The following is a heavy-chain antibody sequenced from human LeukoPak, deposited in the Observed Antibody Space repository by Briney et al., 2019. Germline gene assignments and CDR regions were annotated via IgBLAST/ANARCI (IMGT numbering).Heavy chain of an antibody. D-gene: IGHD2-2*01. Sequence: SETLSLTCAVYGGSFSGYYWSWIRQPPGKGLEWIGEINHSGSTNYNPSLKSRATISVDTSKNQFSLKLSSVTAADTAVYYCARGARGDIVAVPAALHRPLHFDYWGQGTLVTVSS. CDR1: GGSFSGYY. CDR2: INHSGST. J-gene: IGHJ4*02. CDR3: ARGARGDIVAVPAALHRPLHFDY. V-gene: IGHV4-34*01.